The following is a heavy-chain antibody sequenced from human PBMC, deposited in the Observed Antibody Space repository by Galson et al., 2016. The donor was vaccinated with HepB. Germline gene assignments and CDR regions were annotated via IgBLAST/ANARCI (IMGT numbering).Heavy chain of an antibody. CDR1: GGSFSGYY. Sequence: ETLSLTCTVSGGSFSGYYWSWIRQPPGKGLEWIGEINHGGNTNYNPSLKSRVSISVDTSKNEFSLNVNSVTAADTAVFYCARAKYGSGTLFDYWGQGTLVAVSS. J-gene: IGHJ4*02. CDR2: INHGGNT. CDR3: ARAKYGSGTLFDY. D-gene: IGHD3-10*01. V-gene: IGHV4-34*01.